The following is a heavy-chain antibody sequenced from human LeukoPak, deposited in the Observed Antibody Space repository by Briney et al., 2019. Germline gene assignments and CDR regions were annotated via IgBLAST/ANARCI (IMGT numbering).Heavy chain of an antibody. J-gene: IGHJ4*02. CDR1: GFTFSSYA. D-gene: IGHD3-3*01. CDR3: AKEPLKDYDFWSGYPY. V-gene: IGHV3-23*01. Sequence: AGSLRLSCAASGFTFSSYAMSWVRQAPGKWLEWVSAISGSGGSTYYADSVKGRFTISRDNSKNTLYLQMNSLRAEDTGVYYCAKEPLKDYDFWSGYPYWGQGTLVTVSS. CDR2: ISGSGGST.